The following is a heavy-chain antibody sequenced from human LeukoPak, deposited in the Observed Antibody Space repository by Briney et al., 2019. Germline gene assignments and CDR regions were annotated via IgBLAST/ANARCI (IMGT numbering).Heavy chain of an antibody. D-gene: IGHD2-2*01. J-gene: IGHJ4*02. CDR3: ARQGYCSSTSCYVDF. Sequence: GESLKISCKASGYSFTTYWLAWVRQMPGKGLEWMGIIYPDDSDARYRPSFQGQVTISADKSISTAYLQWSRLKASDTAMYYCARQGYCSSTSCYVDFWGQGTLVTVSS. V-gene: IGHV5-51*01. CDR1: GYSFTTYW. CDR2: IYPDDSDA.